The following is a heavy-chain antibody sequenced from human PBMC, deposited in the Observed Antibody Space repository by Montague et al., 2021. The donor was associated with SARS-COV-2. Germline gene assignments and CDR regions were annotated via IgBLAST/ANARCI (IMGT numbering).Heavy chain of an antibody. CDR2: IYSGGST. J-gene: IGHJ6*02. CDR3: AARADYYYGMDV. V-gene: IGHV3-66*01. CDR1: GFTVSSNN. Sequence: SLRLSCAASGFTVSSNNMSWVRQAPGKGLEWVSVIYSGGSTQYADSVKGRFTISSDKSNNTLYLQMNSLRAEDTAVYYCAARADYYYGMDVWGQGTPVTVSS.